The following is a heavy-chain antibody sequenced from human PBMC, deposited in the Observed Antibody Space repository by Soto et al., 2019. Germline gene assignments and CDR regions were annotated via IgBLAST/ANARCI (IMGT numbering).Heavy chain of an antibody. Sequence: QLQLQESGPGLVKPSETLSLSCTVSGGSITSSFYWGWIRQPPGKGLEWIGSLYGTGNTYYNPSPKGRVTISADTSKNQFSLNLISVTAADTAVYYCRSSSRYSTDVWGQGATVTVSS. CDR3: RSSSRYSTDV. CDR1: GGSITSSFY. CDR2: LYGTGNT. D-gene: IGHD6-13*01. J-gene: IGHJ6*02. V-gene: IGHV4-39*01.